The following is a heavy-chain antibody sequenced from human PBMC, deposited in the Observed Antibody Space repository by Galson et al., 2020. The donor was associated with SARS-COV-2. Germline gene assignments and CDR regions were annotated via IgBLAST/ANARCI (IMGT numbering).Heavy chain of an antibody. CDR3: ARNFNY. V-gene: IGHV3-30*04. CDR2: ILYDGSKR. Sequence: GGSLRLSCAASGFTFSNFTMHWVRQAPGKGLEWVTLILYDGSKRYYADSVKGRFTISRDNSKNTLYLQMNSLRAEDTAVYYCARNFNYWGQGTLVTVSS. J-gene: IGHJ4*02. CDR1: GFTFSNFT.